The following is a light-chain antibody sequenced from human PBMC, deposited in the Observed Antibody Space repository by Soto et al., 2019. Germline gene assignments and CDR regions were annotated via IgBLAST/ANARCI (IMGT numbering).Light chain of an antibody. V-gene: IGKV3-11*01. CDR3: QPRSSWPLT. CDR2: GAS. J-gene: IGKJ4*02. Sequence: EMVYTQSPATLSLSPGERATLSCRASQSLSKSLVWYQQKPGQAPRLLIDGASNRATGIPARFSGSGSGTDFTLTLSSLEPEAFAVYFCQPRSSWPLTFGGATKVDIK. CDR1: QSLSKS.